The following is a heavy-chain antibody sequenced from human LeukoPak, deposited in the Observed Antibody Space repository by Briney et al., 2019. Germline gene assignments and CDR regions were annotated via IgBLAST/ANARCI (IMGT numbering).Heavy chain of an antibody. CDR2: INPSGGST. V-gene: IGHV1-46*01. Sequence: ASVKVSCKASGYTFTSYYMHWVRQAPGQGLEWMGIINPSGGSTSYAQKFQGRVTMTRDTSTSTAYMELSSLRSEDTAVYYCASHSGIVGATRYYYYGMDVWGQGTTVTVSS. J-gene: IGHJ6*02. CDR3: ASHSGIVGATRYYYYGMDV. D-gene: IGHD1-26*01. CDR1: GYTFTSYY.